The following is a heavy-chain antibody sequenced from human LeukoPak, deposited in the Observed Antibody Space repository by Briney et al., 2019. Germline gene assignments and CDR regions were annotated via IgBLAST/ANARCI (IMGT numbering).Heavy chain of an antibody. CDR3: ARLGDYFRYYFDY. J-gene: IGHJ4*02. V-gene: IGHV4-39*01. CDR2: IYYSGST. CDR1: GGSISSSSYY. D-gene: IGHD4-17*01. Sequence: SETLSLTCTVSGGSISSSSYYWGWIRRPPGKGLEWIGSIYYSGSTYYNPSLKSRVTISVDTSKNQFSLKLSSVTAADTAVYYCARLGDYFRYYFDYWGQGTLVTVSS.